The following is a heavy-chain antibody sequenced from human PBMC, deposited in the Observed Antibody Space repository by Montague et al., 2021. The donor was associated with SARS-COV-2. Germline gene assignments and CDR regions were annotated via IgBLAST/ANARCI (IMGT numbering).Heavy chain of an antibody. CDR3: ARRGYCSSTSCWALDY. D-gene: IGHD2-2*01. Sequence: SLRLSCAASGFTFSSYEMNWVRQAPGKGLEWVSYISSSGSTIYYADSVKGRFTISRDNAKNSLYLQMNSLRAEDTAVYYFARRGYCSSTSCWALDYWGQGTLVTVSS. CDR2: ISSSGSTI. V-gene: IGHV3-48*03. J-gene: IGHJ4*02. CDR1: GFTFSSYE.